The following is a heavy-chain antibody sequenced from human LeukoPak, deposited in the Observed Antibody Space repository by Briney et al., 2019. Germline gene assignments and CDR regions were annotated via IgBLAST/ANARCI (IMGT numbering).Heavy chain of an antibody. V-gene: IGHV3-30*03. CDR2: ISYDGSNK. D-gene: IGHD4-11*01. CDR3: ARDRPDHSNYGY. J-gene: IGHJ4*02. CDR1: GFTFSSYG. Sequence: PGRSLRLSCAASGFTFSSYGMHWVRQAPGKGLEWVAVISYDGSNKYYADSVKGRFTISRDNSKNTLYLQMNSLRAEDTAVYYCARDRPDHSNYGYWGQGTLVTVSS.